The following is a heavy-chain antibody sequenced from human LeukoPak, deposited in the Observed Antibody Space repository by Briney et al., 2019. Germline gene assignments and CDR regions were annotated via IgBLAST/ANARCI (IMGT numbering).Heavy chain of an antibody. D-gene: IGHD6-19*01. CDR1: GFTFSGYE. CDR3: ARDKGSGWFDCDY. J-gene: IGHJ4*02. CDR2: ICGRGRTM. Sequence: GGSLRLSCAASGFTFSGYEMNWVRQAPGKGLEWISYICGRGRTMYYADSVKGWFTVSRDDAENLMYLQMNSLRAEDTAVYYCARDKGSGWFDCDYWGQGTLVTVSS. V-gene: IGHV3-48*03.